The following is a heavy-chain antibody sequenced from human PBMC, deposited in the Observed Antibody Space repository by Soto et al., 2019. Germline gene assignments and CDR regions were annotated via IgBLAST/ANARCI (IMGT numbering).Heavy chain of an antibody. Sequence: GESLKISCAASGFTVSSNYMSWVRQAPGKGLEWVSVIYSGGSTYYADSVKGRFTISRDNSKNTLYLQMNSLRAEDTAVYYCARGGTAMGYYYYYGMDVWGQGTTVTVSS. CDR3: ARGGTAMGYYYYYGMDV. CDR1: GFTVSSNY. CDR2: IYSGGST. J-gene: IGHJ6*02. V-gene: IGHV3-66*01. D-gene: IGHD5-18*01.